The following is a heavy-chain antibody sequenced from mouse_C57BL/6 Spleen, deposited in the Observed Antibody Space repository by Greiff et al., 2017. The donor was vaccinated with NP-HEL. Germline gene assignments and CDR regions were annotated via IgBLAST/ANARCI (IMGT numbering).Heavy chain of an antibody. J-gene: IGHJ1*03. Sequence: DVMLVESEGGLVQPGSSMKLSCTASGFTFSDYYMAWVRQVPEKGLEWVANINYDGSSTYYLDSLKSRFIISRDNAKNILYLQMSSLKSEDTATYYCARGGYGSPWYFDVWGTGTTVTVSS. CDR2: INYDGSST. CDR3: ARGGYGSPWYFDV. D-gene: IGHD1-1*01. CDR1: GFTFSDYY. V-gene: IGHV5-16*01.